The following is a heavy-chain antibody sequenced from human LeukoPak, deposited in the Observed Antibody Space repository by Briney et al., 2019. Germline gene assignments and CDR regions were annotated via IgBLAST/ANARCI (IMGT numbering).Heavy chain of an antibody. Sequence: GGSLRLSCAASGVTFSSDSMNWVRQAAGKGLEWVSYISSSSSTIYYADSVKGRFTISRDNAKNSLYLQMNSLRAEDTAVYYCARETYYYDSSGYPLYYGMDVWGQGTTVTVSS. J-gene: IGHJ6*02. V-gene: IGHV3-48*04. D-gene: IGHD3-22*01. CDR3: ARETYYYDSSGYPLYYGMDV. CDR2: ISSSSSTI. CDR1: GVTFSSDS.